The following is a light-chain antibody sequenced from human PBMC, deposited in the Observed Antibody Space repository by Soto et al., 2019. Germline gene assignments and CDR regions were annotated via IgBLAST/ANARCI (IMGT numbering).Light chain of an antibody. CDR3: QQTSAFPRT. Sequence: DIQMPQTPSSVSASVGDRLTITCRASRDISNSLAWYQQTPGKAPKLLLRGASSLHRGVPSRFSGGGAGTEFTLTISSLQPEDFATYYCQQTSAFPRTFGQGTMVDVK. V-gene: IGKV1-12*01. CDR1: RDISNS. CDR2: GAS. J-gene: IGKJ1*01.